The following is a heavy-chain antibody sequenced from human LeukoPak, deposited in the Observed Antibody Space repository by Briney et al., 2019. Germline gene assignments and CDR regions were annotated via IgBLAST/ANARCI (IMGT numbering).Heavy chain of an antibody. CDR1: GYSLTGYY. J-gene: IGHJ4*02. Sequence: SVKVSCMASGYSLTGYYMHLVRQAPAQATEWTGWINGNSGGTKYAQKFEGRVTMTSDTSTSTVQMDLGTLRSDDTAVYYCARAHTVAGTSYFDYWGQGTPVTVSS. CDR3: ARAHTVAGTSYFDY. V-gene: IGHV1-2*02. D-gene: IGHD6-19*01. CDR2: INGNSGGT.